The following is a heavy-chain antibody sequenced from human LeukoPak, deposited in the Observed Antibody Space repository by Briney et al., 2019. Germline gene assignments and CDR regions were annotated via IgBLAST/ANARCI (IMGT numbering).Heavy chain of an antibody. V-gene: IGHV4-59*12. J-gene: IGHJ6*03. CDR1: GGSISSYY. CDR3: ARSGQGYYYYYMDV. Sequence: SETLSLTCTVSGGSISSYYWSWLRQPPGKGLEWIGYIYYTGSTNYNPSLKSRITISVDTSKNQFSLKLSSVTAADTAVYYCARSGQGYYYYYMDVWGKGTTVTISS. D-gene: IGHD1-26*01. CDR2: IYYTGST.